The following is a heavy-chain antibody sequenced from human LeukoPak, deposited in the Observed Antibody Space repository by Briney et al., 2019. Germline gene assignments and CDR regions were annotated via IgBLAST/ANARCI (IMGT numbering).Heavy chain of an antibody. CDR3: ARWASGHFDY. CDR1: GGSISSYY. J-gene: IGHJ4*02. V-gene: IGHV4-59*01. D-gene: IGHD6-19*01. Sequence: SETLSLTCTVSGGSISSYYWSWVRQPPGKGLEWIGYIYYSGSTNYNPSLKSRVTISVDTSKNQFSLKLSSVTAADTAVYYCARWASGHFDYWGQGTLVTVSS. CDR2: IYYSGST.